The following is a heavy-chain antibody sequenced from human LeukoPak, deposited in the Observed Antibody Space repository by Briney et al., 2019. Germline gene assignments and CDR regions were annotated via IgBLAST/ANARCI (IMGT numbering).Heavy chain of an antibody. CDR2: INWNSGTL. V-gene: IGHV3-9*01. D-gene: IGHD3-10*01. Sequence: PGGSLRLSCAASGFIFDDYAMHWGRQAPGKGLEWVSTINWNSGTLAYADSVKGRFTISRDNAKNSLYLQMNSLRTEDTALYYCARGLGGDQGYFDLWGRGTLDTVSS. CDR3: ARGLGGDQGYFDL. J-gene: IGHJ2*01. CDR1: GFIFDDYA.